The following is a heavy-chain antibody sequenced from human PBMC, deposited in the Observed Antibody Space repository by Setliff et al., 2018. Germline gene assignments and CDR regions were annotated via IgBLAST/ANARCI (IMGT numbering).Heavy chain of an antibody. J-gene: IGHJ6*03. D-gene: IGHD3-10*01. CDR2: IYYSGST. CDR3: ARHKSNGSGSYPSLYMDV. CDR1: GASITTSNSY. Sequence: SLTCTVSGASITTSNSYWGLIRQPPGKGLEWVATIYYSGSTYSNPSLKSRLIISVDAPDNQFSVKLSSVTAADTAVYYCARHKSNGSGSYPSLYMDVWGKGIKVTVSS. V-gene: IGHV4-39*01.